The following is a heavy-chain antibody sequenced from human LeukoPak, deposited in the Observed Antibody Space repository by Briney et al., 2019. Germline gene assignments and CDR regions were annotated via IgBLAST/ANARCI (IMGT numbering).Heavy chain of an antibody. CDR1: GYSFTTYW. CDR3: ARQRNSGLDY. V-gene: IGHV5-51*07. J-gene: IGHJ4*02. CDR2: IYPADSDT. Sequence: GESLKISCKASGYSFTTYWIGWVHQMPGKGLEWMGIIYPADSDTRYRPSFQGQVTISADKSITTAYLQWSSLKASDTAMYYCARQRNSGLDYWGQGTLVTVSS. D-gene: IGHD1-14*01.